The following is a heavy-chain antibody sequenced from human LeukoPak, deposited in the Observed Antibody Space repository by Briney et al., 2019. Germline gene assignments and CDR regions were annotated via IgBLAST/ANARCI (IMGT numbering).Heavy chain of an antibody. CDR2: VYYSGST. CDR3: ARGLNNRKSGRRFDVFEI. CDR1: GGSISTYY. Sequence: SETLSLTCTVSGGSISTYYWSWLRQPPGKGLEWIGYVYYSGSTNYNPSLKSRVAISADTSKNQFSLRLTSVTAADTAVYYCARGLNNRKSGRRFDVFEIWGQGTMVTVSS. J-gene: IGHJ3*02. D-gene: IGHD1-14*01. V-gene: IGHV4-59*01.